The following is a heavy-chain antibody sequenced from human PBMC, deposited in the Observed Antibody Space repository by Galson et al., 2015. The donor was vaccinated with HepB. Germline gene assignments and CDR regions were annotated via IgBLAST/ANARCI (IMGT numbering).Heavy chain of an antibody. D-gene: IGHD1-26*01. Sequence: TQTLTLTCTFSGFSLSTTGMRVNWIRQPPGKALEWLARIDWDDDKFYSTSLKTRLTISKDTSKNQVVLTMTNMDPVDTATYYCSRTVGATSDFDYWGQGILVTVSS. CDR2: IDWDDDK. V-gene: IGHV2-70*04. CDR1: GFSLSTTGMR. CDR3: SRTVGATSDFDY. J-gene: IGHJ4*02.